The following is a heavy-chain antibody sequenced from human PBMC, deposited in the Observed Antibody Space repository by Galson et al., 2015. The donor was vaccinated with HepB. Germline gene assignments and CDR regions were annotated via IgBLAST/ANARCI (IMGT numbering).Heavy chain of an antibody. J-gene: IGHJ4*02. D-gene: IGHD5-12*01. CDR1: GFTFRRYS. CDR3: AKDYSPDSGYDIDD. Sequence: SLRLSCAASGFTFRRYSMNWVRQAPGEGLEWVSVIWGSGSTIYYADSVKGRFTISRDNSKNTAYLQMNSLRVEDTAVYYCAKDYSPDSGYDIDDWGQGTLVTVSS. CDR2: IWGSGSTI. V-gene: IGHV3-23*01.